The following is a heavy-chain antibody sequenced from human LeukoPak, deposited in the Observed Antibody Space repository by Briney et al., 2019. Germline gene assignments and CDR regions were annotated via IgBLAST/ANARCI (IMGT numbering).Heavy chain of an antibody. J-gene: IGHJ4*02. CDR2: INPDGNKK. CDR1: GLTFSSSW. V-gene: IGHV3-7*01. CDR3: ARAASGSHVS. Sequence: PGGSLRLSCAVSGLTFSSSWMDWVRQAPGKGLEWVASINPDGNKKYSADSVKGRFTISRDNAKNSLYLQMNSLRAEDTAVYYCARAASGSHVSWGQGTLVTVSS. D-gene: IGHD1-26*01.